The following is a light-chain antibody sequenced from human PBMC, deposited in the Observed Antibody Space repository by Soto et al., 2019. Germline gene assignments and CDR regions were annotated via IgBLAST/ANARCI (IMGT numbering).Light chain of an antibody. Sequence: ETVLTQSPGTLSLSPGERATLSFRAGQSISNNYLSWYQQKPGKAPRLLIHDASNMATGIQDTFSRSVSGTVFTLTISRMEPENFAVFYCQWYGISPPEYTFGQGTMLEV. CDR2: DAS. CDR3: QWYGISPPEYT. CDR1: QSISNNY. V-gene: IGKV3-20*01. J-gene: IGKJ2*01.